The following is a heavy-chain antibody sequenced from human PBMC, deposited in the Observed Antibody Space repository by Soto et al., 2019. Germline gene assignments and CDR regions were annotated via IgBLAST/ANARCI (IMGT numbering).Heavy chain of an antibody. D-gene: IGHD3-9*01. J-gene: IGHJ4*02. V-gene: IGHV3-15*01. Sequence: PGGSLRLSCAASGFTFSNAWLSWVRQAPGKGLEWVGRIKSKTDGGTTDYATPVKGRFIISRDDSKNTLYLQMNSLKTEDTAVYYCTTDGLDPTRSLTGFDSWGQGTLVTVSS. CDR2: IKSKTDGGTT. CDR1: GFTFSNAW. CDR3: TTDGLDPTRSLTGFDS.